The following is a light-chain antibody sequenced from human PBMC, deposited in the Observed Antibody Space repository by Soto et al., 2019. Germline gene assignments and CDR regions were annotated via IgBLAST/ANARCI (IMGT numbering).Light chain of an antibody. J-gene: IGLJ2*01. Sequence: QSVLTQPPSASASLGASVTLTCTLSSGYSNYKVDWYQQRPGKGPRFVMRVGTGGIVGSKGDGIPDRFSVLGSGLNRYLTSKNIQEEDESDYHCGADHGSGSNCVSVFGGGTKLTVL. CDR1: SGYSNYK. CDR3: GADHGSGSNCVSV. CDR2: VGTGGIVG. V-gene: IGLV9-49*01.